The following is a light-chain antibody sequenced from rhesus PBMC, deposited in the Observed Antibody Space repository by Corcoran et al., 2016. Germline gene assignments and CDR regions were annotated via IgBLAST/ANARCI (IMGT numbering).Light chain of an antibody. CDR1: SSDIGSSNY. J-gene: IGLJ1*01. CDR3: CSYTTSSTFI. V-gene: IGLV2S7*01. CDR2: GVS. Sequence: QSAPTQPPSVSGSPGQSVTISCTGTSSDIGSSNYVSWYQQHPGKAPKLMIYGVSNLPSGVSDRFSGSKSGNTASLNVSGLQAEDEADYYCCSYTTSSTFIFGAGTRLTVL.